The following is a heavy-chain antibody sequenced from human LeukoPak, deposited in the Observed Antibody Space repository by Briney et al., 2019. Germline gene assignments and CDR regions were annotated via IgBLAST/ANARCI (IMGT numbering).Heavy chain of an antibody. V-gene: IGHV1-2*02. J-gene: IGHJ5*02. CDR3: ARDLHDYGHYLSWPNWFDP. Sequence: ASVKVSCKASGYTFTCYYMHWVRQAPGQGLEWMGWANPNSGGTNYAQKFQGRVTMTRDTSISTAYMELSRLRYDDTAVYYCARDLHDYGHYLSWPNWFDPWGQGTLVTVSS. CDR2: ANPNSGGT. D-gene: IGHD4-17*01. CDR1: GYTFTCYY.